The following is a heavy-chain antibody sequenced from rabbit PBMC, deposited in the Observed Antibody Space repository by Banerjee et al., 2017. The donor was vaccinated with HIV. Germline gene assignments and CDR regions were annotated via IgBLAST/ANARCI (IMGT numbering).Heavy chain of an antibody. V-gene: IGHV1S45*01. J-gene: IGHJ4*01. Sequence: QEQLEESGGGLVKPEGSLTLTCTASGFSFSSGYDMCWVRQAPGKGLEWIACIDAGSSGSTYYASWAKGRFTISKTSSTTVTLQVTSLTAADTATYFCARDLAGVIGWNFNLWGQGTLVTVS. CDR2: IDAGSSGST. D-gene: IGHD4-1*01. CDR3: ARDLAGVIGWNFNL. CDR1: GFSFSSGYD.